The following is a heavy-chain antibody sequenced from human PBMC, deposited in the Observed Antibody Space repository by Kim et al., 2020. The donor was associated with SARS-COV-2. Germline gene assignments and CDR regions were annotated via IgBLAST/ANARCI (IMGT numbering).Heavy chain of an antibody. CDR1: GGSFSGYY. CDR2: INHSGST. Sequence: SETLSLTCAVYGGSFSGYYWSWIRQPPGKGLEWIGEINHSGSTNYNPSLKSRVTISVDTSKNQFSLKLSSVTAADTAVYYCARGKFEQWGHYGMDVWGQGTTVTVSS. CDR3: ARGKFEQWGHYGMDV. D-gene: IGHD6-19*01. J-gene: IGHJ6*02. V-gene: IGHV4-34*01.